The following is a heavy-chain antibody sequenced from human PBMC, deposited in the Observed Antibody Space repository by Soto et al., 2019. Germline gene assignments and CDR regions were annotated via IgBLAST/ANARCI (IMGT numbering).Heavy chain of an antibody. CDR1: GFTFSSYS. D-gene: IGHD3-22*01. V-gene: IGHV3-48*02. J-gene: IGHJ4*02. Sequence: EVQLVESGGGLVQPGGSLRLSCAASGFTFSSYSMNWVRKAPGKGLEWISYISTSSSSIYYADSVKGRFTISRDNAKNSLYLQMNSLRDEDTAVYYCARGIQGHFYDNSGYMYWGQGALVSVSS. CDR3: ARGIQGHFYDNSGYMY. CDR2: ISTSSSSI.